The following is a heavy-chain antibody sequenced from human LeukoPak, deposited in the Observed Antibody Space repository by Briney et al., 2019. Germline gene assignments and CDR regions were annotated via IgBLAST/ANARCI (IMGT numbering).Heavy chain of an antibody. CDR1: GYTFTSYG. J-gene: IGHJ6*03. D-gene: IGHD4-17*01. CDR2: ISAYNDNT. CDR3: ARVGGNDYGWSHYMDV. V-gene: IGHV1-18*01. Sequence: ASVKVSCKASGYTFTSYGINWVRQAPGQGLEWMGWISAYNDNTNYAQRLQDRITMTTDASTSTAYMELRSLRSDDTAVYYCARVGGNDYGWSHYMDVWGKGTTVTISS.